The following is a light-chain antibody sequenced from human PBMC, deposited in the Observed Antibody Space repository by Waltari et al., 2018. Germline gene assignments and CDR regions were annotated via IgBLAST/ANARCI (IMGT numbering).Light chain of an antibody. J-gene: IGKJ4*01. CDR3: QQSYSTPT. V-gene: IGKV1-39*01. Sequence: DIQMTQSPSSLSASVADRVTITCRAGHDIIRYLNWYQQKPGEVPKLLIYAATSLQYGVPSRFSGSGFGTDFTLPISSLQPEDFATYFCQQSYSTPTFGGGTKVEIK. CDR1: HDIIRY. CDR2: AAT.